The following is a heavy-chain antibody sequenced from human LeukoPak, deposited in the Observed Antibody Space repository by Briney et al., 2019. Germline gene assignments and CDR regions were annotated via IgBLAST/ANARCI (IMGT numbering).Heavy chain of an antibody. CDR2: ISPSGDIT. CDR3: AKDDAWLRFGE. D-gene: IGHD3-10*01. Sequence: GGSLRLSCTASGFTFSNHGMDWVRQAPGKGLEWVSGISPSGDITYYADSVKGRFTISRDNSKNTLYLEVISLTAEDTAVYYCAKDDAWLRFGEWSQGTLVTVSS. CDR1: GFTFSNHG. J-gene: IGHJ4*02. V-gene: IGHV3-23*01.